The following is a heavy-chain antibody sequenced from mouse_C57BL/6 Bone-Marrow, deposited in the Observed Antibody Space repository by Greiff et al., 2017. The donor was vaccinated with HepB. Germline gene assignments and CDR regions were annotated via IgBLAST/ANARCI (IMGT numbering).Heavy chain of an antibody. D-gene: IGHD1-1*01. Sequence: QVQLKESGAELVRPGASVKLSCKASGYTFTDYYINWVKQRPGQGLEWIARIYPGSGNTYYNEKFKGKATLTAEKSSSTAYMQLSSLTSEDSAVYFCARGYYGSSPYYYAMDYWGQGTSVTVSS. V-gene: IGHV1-76*01. CDR2: IYPGSGNT. CDR3: ARGYYGSSPYYYAMDY. J-gene: IGHJ4*01. CDR1: GYTFTDYY.